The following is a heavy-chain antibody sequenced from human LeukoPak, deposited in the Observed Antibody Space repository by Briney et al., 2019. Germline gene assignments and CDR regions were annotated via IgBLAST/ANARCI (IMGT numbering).Heavy chain of an antibody. CDR3: AKDITGTTTWHSYYFDY. D-gene: IGHD1-20*01. V-gene: IGHV3-30-3*01. J-gene: IGHJ4*02. Sequence: PGGSLRLSCAASGFTFSSYAMHWVRQAPGKGLEWVAVISYDGSNKYYADSVKGRFTISRDNSKNTLYLQMNSLRAEDTAVYYCAKDITGTTTWHSYYFDYWGQGTLVTVSS. CDR2: ISYDGSNK. CDR1: GFTFSSYA.